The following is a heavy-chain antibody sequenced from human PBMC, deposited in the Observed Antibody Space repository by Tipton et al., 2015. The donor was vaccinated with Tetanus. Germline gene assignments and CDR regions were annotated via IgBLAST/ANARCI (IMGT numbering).Heavy chain of an antibody. CDR2: IYYSGTT. CDR3: VRGRGLGAYSYGFEY. Sequence: TLSLTCDVSGGPVSSSNWWSWVRQAPGKGLEWIGEIYYSGTTNYNPSLKSRLTMSFKMSKNQFSLKLTSVTAADTAVYYCVRGRGLGAYSYGFEYWGQGALVTVSS. J-gene: IGHJ4*02. CDR1: GGPVSSSNW. V-gene: IGHV4-4*02. D-gene: IGHD5-18*01.